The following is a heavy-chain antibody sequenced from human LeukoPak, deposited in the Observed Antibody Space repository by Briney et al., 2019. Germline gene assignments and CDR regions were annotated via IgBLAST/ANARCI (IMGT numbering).Heavy chain of an antibody. Sequence: SETLSLTCTVSGGSISSYYWSWIRQPPGKGLEWIGYIYYSGNTNYNPSLKSRVTISVDTSKNQFSLKLSSVTAADTAVYYCARVYGSGSYRPYYFDYWGQGTLVTVSS. CDR1: GGSISSYY. CDR2: IYYSGNT. D-gene: IGHD3-10*01. CDR3: ARVYGSGSYRPYYFDY. V-gene: IGHV4-59*01. J-gene: IGHJ4*02.